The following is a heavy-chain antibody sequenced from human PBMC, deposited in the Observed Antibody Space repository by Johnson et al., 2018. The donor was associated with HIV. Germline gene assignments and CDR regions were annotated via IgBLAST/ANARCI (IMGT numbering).Heavy chain of an antibody. D-gene: IGHD1-1*01. J-gene: IGHJ3*02. CDR2: IKQDGSDK. CDR1: EFTFSNHY. V-gene: IGHV3-7*01. Sequence: EVQLVESVGGLVQPGGSLRLSCAGSEFTFSNHYITWVRQAPGKGLEWVANIKQDGSDKYYVDSVKGRFTISRDNAKNSLYLQMNSLRAEDTAVYYCAREARIGNTDDAFDMWGQGTMVTVSS. CDR3: AREARIGNTDDAFDM.